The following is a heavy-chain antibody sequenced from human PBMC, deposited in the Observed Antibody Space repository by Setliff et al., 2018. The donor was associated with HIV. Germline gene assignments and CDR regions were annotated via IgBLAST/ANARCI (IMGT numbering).Heavy chain of an antibody. CDR1: GFTFSSYA. Sequence: GGSLRLSCAASGFTFSSYAMSWVRQAPGKGLKWVSAISGSGGSTYYADSVKGRFTISRDNSKNTLYLQMNSLRAEDTAVYYCARDDDYAFDIWGQGTVVTVSS. CDR3: ARDDDYAFDI. D-gene: IGHD3-16*01. J-gene: IGHJ3*02. CDR2: ISGSGGST. V-gene: IGHV3-23*01.